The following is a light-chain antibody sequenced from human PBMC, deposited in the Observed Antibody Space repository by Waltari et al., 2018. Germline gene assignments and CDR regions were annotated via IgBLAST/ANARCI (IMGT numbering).Light chain of an antibody. CDR2: DNI. CDR3: QSYDNNLNAWV. J-gene: IGLJ3*02. CDR1: SPNNGAVSA. V-gene: IGLV1-40*01. Sequence: QSVLTPPPSVSGAPGQTVTISWTGRSPNNGAVSARPRYQHLPGTAPKVLIYDNINRPSGVPDRFSGSTSGASASLAITGLQAGDEADYYCQSYDNNLNAWVFGGGTKLTVL.